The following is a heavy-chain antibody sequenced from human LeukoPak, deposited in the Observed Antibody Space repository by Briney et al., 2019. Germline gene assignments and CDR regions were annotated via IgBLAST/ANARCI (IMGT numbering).Heavy chain of an antibody. CDR2: ISGSGGST. CDR3: AKDSSGWYSYFDY. V-gene: IGHV3-23*01. CDR1: GFTFSSYA. J-gene: IGHJ4*02. Sequence: GGSLRLSCAASGFTFSSYAMSWVRQAPGKGLEWVSAISGSGGSTYYADSVKGRFTISRDNSKNTLYLQMNSLRAEDTALYYCAKDSSGWYSYFDYWGQGTLVTVSS. D-gene: IGHD6-19*01.